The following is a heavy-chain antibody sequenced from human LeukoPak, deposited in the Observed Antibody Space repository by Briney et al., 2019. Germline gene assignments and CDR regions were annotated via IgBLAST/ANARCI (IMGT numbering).Heavy chain of an antibody. V-gene: IGHV1-2*02. D-gene: IGHD6-19*01. CDR2: INGDT. CDR1: GYTFTGYY. CDR3: ARDDSSGWYYYYMDA. Sequence: ASVKVSCKASGYTFTGYYIHWVRQAPGQGLEWMGWINGDTNYAQKFQGRVTMTRDTSISTAYMELSRLRSDDTAVYYCARDDSSGWYYYYMDAWGKGTTVTISS. J-gene: IGHJ6*03.